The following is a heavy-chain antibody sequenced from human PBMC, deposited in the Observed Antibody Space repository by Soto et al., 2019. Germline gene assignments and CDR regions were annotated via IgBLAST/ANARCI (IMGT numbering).Heavy chain of an antibody. D-gene: IGHD6-6*01. CDR1: GGTFSSYA. CDR2: IIPIFGTA. V-gene: IGHV1-69*01. Sequence: QVQLVQSGAEVKKPGSSVKVSCKASGGTFSSYAISWVRQAPGQGLEWMGGIIPIFGTASYAQKFQGRVTITADESPSPAYIDLSSLRSEDTAVYYCASGSTRPVDAFDIWSQGTMVTVSS. CDR3: ASGSTRPVDAFDI. J-gene: IGHJ3*02.